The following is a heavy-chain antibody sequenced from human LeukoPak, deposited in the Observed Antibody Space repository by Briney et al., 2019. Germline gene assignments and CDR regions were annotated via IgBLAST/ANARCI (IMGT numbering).Heavy chain of an antibody. CDR2: IYYSGST. CDR3: ARELRYDNSDSGAF. J-gene: IGHJ3*01. Sequence: PSETLSLTCTVSGGSISPYYWSWIRQPPGKGLEWIGYIYYSGSTNYNPSLKSRVTISLDTSKNQFSLKLSSVTAADTAVYYCARELRYDNSDSGAFWGQGTVVTVSS. D-gene: IGHD3-22*01. V-gene: IGHV4-59*01. CDR1: GGSISPYY.